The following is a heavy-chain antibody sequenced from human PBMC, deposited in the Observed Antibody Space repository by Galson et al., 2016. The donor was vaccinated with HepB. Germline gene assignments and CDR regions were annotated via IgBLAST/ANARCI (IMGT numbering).Heavy chain of an antibody. CDR3: ARWRIGYFGSCHSPLDP. V-gene: IGHV5-51*01. D-gene: IGHD2-15*01. CDR2: IFPGDSDT. Sequence: QSGAEVTKPGESLKISCKGSGYTFTNYWIGWVRQMPGKGLEWMGIIFPGDSDTRYSPSFQGQVTLSVDKSINTAYLQWDSLKASDTATYYFARWRIGYFGSCHSPLDPWGQGTQVTVSS. CDR1: GYTFTNYW. J-gene: IGHJ5*02.